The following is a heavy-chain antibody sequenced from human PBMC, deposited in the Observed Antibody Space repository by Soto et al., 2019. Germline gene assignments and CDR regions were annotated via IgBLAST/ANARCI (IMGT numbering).Heavy chain of an antibody. D-gene: IGHD6-19*01. CDR2: ISPDGATK. CDR1: GFPFRNFA. J-gene: IGHJ4*02. CDR3: ARGDQWVVFGPKDH. Sequence: PGGSLRLSCTVSGFPFRNFAMYWVRQSPGKGLDWVAGISPDGATKYHSDSVKGRLTISRDNSKDKLYLEMSGLRRDDTAVYYCARGDQWVVFGPKDHWGLGTPVTVSS. V-gene: IGHV3-30*04.